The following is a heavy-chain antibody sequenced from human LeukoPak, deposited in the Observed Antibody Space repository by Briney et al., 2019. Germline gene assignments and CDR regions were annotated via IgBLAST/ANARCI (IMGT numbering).Heavy chain of an antibody. CDR2: ISQDGRTK. J-gene: IGHJ4*02. V-gene: IGHV3-7*01. CDR3: ARENWSNDY. Sequence: PGGSLRLSCAASGFTFTTYYMTWVRQAPGKGLEWLANISQDGRTKYHADSVEGRFAISRDNAINSVFLQMNSVRAEDTAVYYCARENWSNDYWGQGTLVTVSS. CDR1: GFTFTTYY. D-gene: IGHD1-1*01.